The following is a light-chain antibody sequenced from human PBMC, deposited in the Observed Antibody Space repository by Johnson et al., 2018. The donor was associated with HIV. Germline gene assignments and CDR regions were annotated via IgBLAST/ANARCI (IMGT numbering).Light chain of an antibody. Sequence: QLVLTQPPSVSAAPGQKVTISCSGSSSNIGNHYVSWYQQLPGTAPKLLIYEKNKRPSGIPDRFSASTSGTSATLDITGLPTGDEADYYCGTWDSSLGAHYVFGSGTEVTVL. J-gene: IGLJ1*01. CDR1: SSNIGNHY. CDR3: GTWDSSLGAHYV. V-gene: IGLV1-51*02. CDR2: EKN.